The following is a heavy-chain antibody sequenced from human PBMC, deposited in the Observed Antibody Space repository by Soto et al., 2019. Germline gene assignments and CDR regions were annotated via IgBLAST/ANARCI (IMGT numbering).Heavy chain of an antibody. CDR3: ARDPLWPRGAYYYYGMYV. CDR2: IIPIFGTA. J-gene: IGHJ6*02. V-gene: IGHV1-69*01. D-gene: IGHD3-10*01. CDR1: GGTFSSYA. Sequence: QVQLVQSGAEVKKPGSSVKVSCKASGGTFSSYAISWVRQAPGQGLEWMGGIIPIFGTANYAQKFQGRVTITADESTSTAYMELSSLSSEDTAVYYCARDPLWPRGAYYYYGMYVWGQSSPVIFSS.